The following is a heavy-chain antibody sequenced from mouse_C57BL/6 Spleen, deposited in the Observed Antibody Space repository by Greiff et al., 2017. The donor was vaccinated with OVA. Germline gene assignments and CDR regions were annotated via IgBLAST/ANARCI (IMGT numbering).Heavy chain of an antibody. D-gene: IGHD2-4*01. CDR3: ARSFIYYDYDDGDFDY. J-gene: IGHJ2*01. CDR2: IYPGDGDT. CDR1: GYAFSSSW. V-gene: IGHV1-82*01. Sequence: VQLVESGPELVKPGASVKISCKASGYAFSSSWMNWVKQRPGKGLEWIGRIYPGDGDTNYNGKFKGKATLTADKSSSTAYMQLSSLTSEDSAVYFCARSFIYYDYDDGDFDYWGQGTTLTVSS.